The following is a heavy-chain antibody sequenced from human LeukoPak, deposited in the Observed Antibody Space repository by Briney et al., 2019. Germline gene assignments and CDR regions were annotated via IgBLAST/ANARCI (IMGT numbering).Heavy chain of an antibody. CDR3: ARDPYYYDSGSFAAFDI. CDR2: ISSSGSTI. V-gene: IGHV3-48*03. CDR1: GFTFSSYE. D-gene: IGHD3-10*01. Sequence: GGSLRLSCAASGFTFSSYEMNWVRQAPGKGLEWVSYISSSGSTIYYADSVKGRFTISRDNAKNSLYLQMSSLRAEDTAVYYCARDPYYYDSGSFAAFDIWGQGTMVTVSS. J-gene: IGHJ3*02.